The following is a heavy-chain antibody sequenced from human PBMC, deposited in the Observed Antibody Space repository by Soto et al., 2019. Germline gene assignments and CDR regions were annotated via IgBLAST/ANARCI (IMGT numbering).Heavy chain of an antibody. CDR2: IKQDGSEK. D-gene: IGHD3-9*01. CDR3: ARDIIAYYDILTSLYYYYYYMDV. V-gene: IGHV3-7*01. J-gene: IGHJ6*03. CDR1: GFTFSSYW. Sequence: GGSLRLSCAASGFTFSSYWMSWVRQAPGKGLEWVANIKQDGSEKYYVDSVKGRFTISRDNAKNSLYLQMNSLRAEDTAVYYCARDIIAYYDILTSLYYYYYYMDVWGKGTTVTVSS.